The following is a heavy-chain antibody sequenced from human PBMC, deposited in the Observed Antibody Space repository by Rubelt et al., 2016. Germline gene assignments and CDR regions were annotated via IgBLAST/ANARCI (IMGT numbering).Heavy chain of an antibody. V-gene: IGHV3-48*01. D-gene: IGHD4-17*01. CDR2: ISSSSSTI. J-gene: IGHJ4*02. CDR3: TRAGTTVTTLPSVY. Sequence: APGKGLEWVSYISSSSSTIYYADSVKGRFTISRDNAKNSLYLQMNSLRAEDTAVYYCTRAGTTVTTLPSVYWGQGTLVTVSS.